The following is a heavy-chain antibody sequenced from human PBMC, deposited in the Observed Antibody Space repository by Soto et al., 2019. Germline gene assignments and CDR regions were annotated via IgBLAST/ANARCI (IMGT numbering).Heavy chain of an antibody. D-gene: IGHD2-15*01. J-gene: IGHJ4*02. V-gene: IGHV3-74*01. CDR3: VMDFSGKSEY. CDR1: GFTFSSYW. CDR2: INEDGTTT. Sequence: GGSLRLSCAASGFTFSSYWMHWVRQAPGKGLVWVSRINEDGTTTSHADSVKGRFTISRDNAKNTLYLQMKSLRAEDTAVYFCVMDFSGKSEYWGQGTLVTVSS.